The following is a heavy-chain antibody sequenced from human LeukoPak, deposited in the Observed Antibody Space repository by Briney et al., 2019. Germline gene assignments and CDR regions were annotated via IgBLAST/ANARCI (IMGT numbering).Heavy chain of an antibody. CDR3: ARTFDY. J-gene: IGHJ4*02. Sequence: PSETLSLTRTVSGGSISSYYWSWVRQAPGKGLEWVSAISGSGGSTYYADSVKGRFTISRDNAKNALYLQMNSLRAEDTAVYYCARTFDYWGQGTLVTVSS. CDR2: ISGSGGST. CDR1: GGSISSYY. V-gene: IGHV3-11*04.